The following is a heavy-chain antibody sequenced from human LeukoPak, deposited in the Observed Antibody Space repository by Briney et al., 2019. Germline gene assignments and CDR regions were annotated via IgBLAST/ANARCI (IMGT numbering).Heavy chain of an antibody. CDR3: ARVSQYYDFWSGYYNWFDP. CDR2: INPNSGGT. J-gene: IGHJ5*02. Sequence: ASVKASCKASGYTFTGYYMHWVRQAPGQGLEWMGWINPNSGGTNYAQKFQGRVTMTRDTSISTAYMELSRLRSDDTAVYYCARVSQYYDFWSGYYNWFDPWGQGTLVTVSS. V-gene: IGHV1-2*02. CDR1: GYTFTGYY. D-gene: IGHD3-3*01.